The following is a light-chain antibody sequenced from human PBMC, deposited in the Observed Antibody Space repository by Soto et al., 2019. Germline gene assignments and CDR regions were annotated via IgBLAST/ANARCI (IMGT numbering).Light chain of an antibody. V-gene: IGKV3-11*01. CDR2: ATS. CDR1: QNTNSY. Sequence: EIVLTQSPATLSLSPGERATLSCWASQNTNSYLAWYQQTPGQAPRLHIYATSNTATGIPARLSGSGSATDFALSYCSREPEDFAVYYCQQRSSWPLTGGPGTKVDIK. J-gene: IGKJ3*01. CDR3: QQRSSWPLT.